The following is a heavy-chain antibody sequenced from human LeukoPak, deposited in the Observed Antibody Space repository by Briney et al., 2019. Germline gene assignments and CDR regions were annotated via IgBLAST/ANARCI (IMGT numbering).Heavy chain of an antibody. Sequence: PGGSLRLSCAASGFTVSSSYMSWVRQAQGKGLEWVSVIYIGGNTYYADSVKGRFTISRDNSQNTLYLQTNNLRAEDTAVYYCARTYNWNAAYFDYWGQGTLVTVSS. V-gene: IGHV3-53*01. D-gene: IGHD1-1*01. J-gene: IGHJ4*02. CDR3: ARTYNWNAAYFDY. CDR2: IYIGGNT. CDR1: GFTVSSSY.